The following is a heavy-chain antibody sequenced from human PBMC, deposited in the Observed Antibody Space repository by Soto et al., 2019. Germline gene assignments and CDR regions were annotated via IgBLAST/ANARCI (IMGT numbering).Heavy chain of an antibody. J-gene: IGHJ6*02. CDR3: ARQVWSTGYYYYFGMDV. D-gene: IGHD4-17*01. Sequence: GGSLRLSCAASGFTFSSYGMHWVRQAPGKGLEWVAVIWYDGSNDYYADSVKGRFTISRDNSKNTLYLQMNSLRAEDTAVYYCARQVWSTGYYYYFGMDVWGHGTTVTVSS. CDR2: IWYDGSND. CDR1: GFTFSSYG. V-gene: IGHV3-33*01.